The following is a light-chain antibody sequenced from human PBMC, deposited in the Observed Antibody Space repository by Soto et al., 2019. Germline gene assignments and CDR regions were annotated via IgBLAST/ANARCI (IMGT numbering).Light chain of an antibody. V-gene: IGKV3-20*01. J-gene: IGKJ1*01. CDR3: EHYVSSPPWT. CDR2: VAS. Sequence: EIVLTQSPGTLSLSPGERATLSCRASQSVTSNYVARYQQKPGQAPRLLSYVASLRDSGTPDRSSGSGSVTDFTLTISRLEPEDFAVYYCEHYVSSPPWTFGQGTKVESK. CDR1: QSVTSNY.